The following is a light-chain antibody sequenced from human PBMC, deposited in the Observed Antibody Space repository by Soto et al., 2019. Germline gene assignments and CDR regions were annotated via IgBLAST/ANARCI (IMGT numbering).Light chain of an antibody. CDR3: QQYNNWPPVT. J-gene: IGKJ3*01. CDR1: QSVSSY. V-gene: IGKV3-11*01. CDR2: DAS. Sequence: EIVLAQSPATLSLSPGERATLSCRASQSVSSYLAWYHQKPGQAPRLLIYDASNRATGIPARFSGSGSGTDFTLTISSLQSEDFAVYFCQQYNNWPPVTFVPGTKVDIK.